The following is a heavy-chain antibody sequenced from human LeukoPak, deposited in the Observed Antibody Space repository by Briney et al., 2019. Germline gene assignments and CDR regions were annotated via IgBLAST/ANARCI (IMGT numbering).Heavy chain of an antibody. CDR1: GFTVSSNY. CDR3: ARARITTDVGGADY. CDR2: IYGDGSP. J-gene: IGHJ4*02. Sequence: PGGSLRLSWAASGFTVSSNYVSWVRQAPGKGLEWVSFIYGDGSPYYADSVKGRFTISRDNSKNTLYLQMNSLRAEDTAVYYCARARITTDVGGADYWGQGTLVTVSS. V-gene: IGHV3-66*02. D-gene: IGHD5-24*01.